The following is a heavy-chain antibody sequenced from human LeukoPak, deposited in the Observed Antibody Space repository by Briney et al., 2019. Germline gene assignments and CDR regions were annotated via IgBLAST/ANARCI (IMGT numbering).Heavy chain of an antibody. CDR2: ISDDGDDK. J-gene: IGHJ4*02. CDR1: GFTFGSYG. V-gene: IGHV3-30*19. Sequence: PGGSLRLSCAASGFTFGSYGMHWVRQAPGKGLEWVAIISDDGDDKYYADSVKGRFTISRDNSKNTLYLQMNSLRAEDTALYYCARQMTTVTTCFDYWGQGTLVTVSS. CDR3: ARQMTTVTTCFDY. D-gene: IGHD4-17*01.